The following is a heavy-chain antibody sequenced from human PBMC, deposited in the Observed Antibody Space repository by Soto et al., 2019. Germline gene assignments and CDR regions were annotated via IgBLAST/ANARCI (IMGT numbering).Heavy chain of an antibody. D-gene: IGHD1-7*01. Sequence: GASVKVSCKASGGTFSSYAISWVRQAPGQGLEWMGGIIPIFGTANYAQKFQGRVTITADESTSTAYMELSSLRSEDTAVYYCASEKTGTTWFDPWGQGTLVTVSS. CDR2: IIPIFGTA. CDR3: ASEKTGTTWFDP. V-gene: IGHV1-69*13. CDR1: GGTFSSYA. J-gene: IGHJ5*02.